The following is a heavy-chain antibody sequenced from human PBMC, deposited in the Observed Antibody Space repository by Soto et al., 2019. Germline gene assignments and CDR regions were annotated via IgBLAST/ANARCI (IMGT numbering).Heavy chain of an antibody. D-gene: IGHD1-1*01. CDR2: ITSSSDII. V-gene: IGHV3-48*02. CDR1: GFILSSHS. J-gene: IGHJ4*02. Sequence: EVQLVESGGGLVQPGGSLRLSCAASGFILSSHSMNWVRQAPGQGLEWVSYITSSSDIIYYADSVKGRFTISRDNAKNSLYLQMTTLTDADTAVYYCARGRRNAELDYWGQGTLVTVSS. CDR3: ARGRRNAELDY.